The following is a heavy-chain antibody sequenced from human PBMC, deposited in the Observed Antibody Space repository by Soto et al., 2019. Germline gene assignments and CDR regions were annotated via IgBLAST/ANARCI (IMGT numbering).Heavy chain of an antibody. D-gene: IGHD3-3*01. Sequence: QVQLVQSGAEVKKPGASVKVSCKASGYTFTSYGISWVRQAPGQGLEWMGWISAYNGNTNYAQKLQGRVTMTTDTSTSTADMELRSRRSYDTAVYYCARALEWPIYSYGMDVWGQGTTVTVSS. CDR1: GYTFTSYG. CDR3: ARALEWPIYSYGMDV. CDR2: ISAYNGNT. J-gene: IGHJ6*02. V-gene: IGHV1-18*01.